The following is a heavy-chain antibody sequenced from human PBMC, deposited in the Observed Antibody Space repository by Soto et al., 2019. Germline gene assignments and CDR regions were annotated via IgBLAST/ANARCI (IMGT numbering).Heavy chain of an antibody. CDR3: AKDLNYYASGISPHGMDV. CDR1: GFTFSDYG. CDR2: IWYDGSNR. J-gene: IGHJ6*02. V-gene: IGHV3-33*06. D-gene: IGHD3-10*01. Sequence: VQLVESGGDLVQPGRSLRLSCAASGFTFSDYGMHWVRQAPGKGLEWVAVIWYDGSNRYYADSVNGRFTISRDNSKNTVYLQMNSLRAEDTAVYYCAKDLNYYASGISPHGMDVWGQGTTVIVSS.